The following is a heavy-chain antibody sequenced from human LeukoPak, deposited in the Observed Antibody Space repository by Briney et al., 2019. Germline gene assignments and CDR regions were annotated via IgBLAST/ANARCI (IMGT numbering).Heavy chain of an antibody. CDR3: ARGPYRPPGYCSSTSCSWITDYFDY. CDR2: IIPIFGTA. V-gene: IGHV1-69*13. CDR1: GGTFSSYA. J-gene: IGHJ4*02. Sequence: GASVKVSCKASGGTFSSYAISWVRQAPGQGLEWMGGIIPIFGTANYAQKFQGRVTITADESTSTAYMELSSLRSEDTAVYYCARGPYRPPGYCSSTSCSWITDYFDYWGQGTLVTVSS. D-gene: IGHD2-2*01.